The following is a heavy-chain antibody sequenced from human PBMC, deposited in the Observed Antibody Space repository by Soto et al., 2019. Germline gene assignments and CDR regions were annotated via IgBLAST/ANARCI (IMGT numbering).Heavy chain of an antibody. J-gene: IGHJ4*02. CDR1: GGTFSSYA. D-gene: IGHD2-2*01. V-gene: IGHV1-69*13. Sequence: SVKVSCKASGGTFSSYAISWVRQAPGQGLEWMGGIIPIFGTANYAQKFQGRVTITADESTSTAYMELSSLRSEDTAVYYCASRPQYCSSTSCHDYWGQGTLVTVSS. CDR2: IIPIFGTA. CDR3: ASRPQYCSSTSCHDY.